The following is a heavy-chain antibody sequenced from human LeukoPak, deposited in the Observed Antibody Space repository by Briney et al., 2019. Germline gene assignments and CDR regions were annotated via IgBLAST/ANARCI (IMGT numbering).Heavy chain of an antibody. D-gene: IGHD4-17*01. V-gene: IGHV3-7*03. Sequence: GGSLRLSCAASGFTFSSYWMNWARQAPGKGLEWVASINHNGNVNYYVDSVKGRFTISRDNAKNSLYLQMNSLRAEDTALYYCARFNGDYYRIDYWGQGTLVTVSS. CDR2: INHNGNVN. CDR1: GFTFSSYW. J-gene: IGHJ4*02. CDR3: ARFNGDYYRIDY.